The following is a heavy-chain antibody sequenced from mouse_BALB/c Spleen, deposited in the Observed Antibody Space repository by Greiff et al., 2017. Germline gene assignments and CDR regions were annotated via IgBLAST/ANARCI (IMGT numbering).Heavy chain of an antibody. CDR1: GYTFTSYY. J-gene: IGHJ4*01. CDR3: TRDWDGGAMDY. V-gene: IGHV1S81*02. Sequence: VKLMESGAELVKPGASVKLSCKASGYTFTSYYMYWVKQRPGQGLEWIGGINPSNGGTNFNEKFKSKATLTVDKSSSTAYMQLSSLTSEDSAVYYCTRDWDGGAMDYWGQGTAVTVSS. CDR2: INPSNGGT. D-gene: IGHD4-1*01.